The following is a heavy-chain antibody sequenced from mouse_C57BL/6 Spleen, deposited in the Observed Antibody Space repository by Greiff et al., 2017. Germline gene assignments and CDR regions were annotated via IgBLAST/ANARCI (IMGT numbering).Heavy chain of an antibody. V-gene: IGHV5-9*01. J-gene: IGHJ2*01. CDR3: ARRGYSNYFDY. Sequence: EVKLVESGGGLVKPGGSLKLSCAASGFTFSSYTMSWVRPTPEKRLAWVATISGGGGNTYYPDSVKGRFTISRDNAKNTLYLQMSSLRSEDTAWYYCARRGYSNYFDYWGQGTTLTVSS. D-gene: IGHD2-5*01. CDR1: GFTFSSYT. CDR2: ISGGGGNT.